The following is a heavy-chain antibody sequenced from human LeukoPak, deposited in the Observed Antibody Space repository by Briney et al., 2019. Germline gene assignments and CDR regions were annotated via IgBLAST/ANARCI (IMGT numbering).Heavy chain of an antibody. Sequence: GGCLRLSCAASGFTFSDYYMSWIRQAPGKGLEWVSYIRSSGNTIYYADSVKGRFTISRDNAKNSLYLQMNSLTAEDTAVYYCARVDCSSTSCYEFDYWGQGTLVTVSS. CDR3: ARVDCSSTSCYEFDY. J-gene: IGHJ4*02. D-gene: IGHD2-2*01. CDR2: IRSSGNTI. V-gene: IGHV3-11*04. CDR1: GFTFSDYY.